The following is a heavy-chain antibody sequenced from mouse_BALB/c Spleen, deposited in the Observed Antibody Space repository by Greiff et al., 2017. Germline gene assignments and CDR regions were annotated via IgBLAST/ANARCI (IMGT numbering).Heavy chain of an antibody. CDR3: ARRPGFAY. CDR1: GFTFSSYG. V-gene: IGHV5-6*02. J-gene: IGHJ3*01. Sequence: EVKLMESGGDLVKPGGSLKLSCAASGFTFSSYGMSWVRQTPDKRLEWVATISSGGSYTYYPDSVKGRFTISRDNAKNTLYLQMSSLKSEDTAMYYCARRPGFAYWGQGTLVTVSA. CDR2: ISSGGSYT.